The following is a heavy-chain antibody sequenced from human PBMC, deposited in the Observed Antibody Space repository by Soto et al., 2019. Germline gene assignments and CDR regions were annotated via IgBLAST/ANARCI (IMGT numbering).Heavy chain of an antibody. D-gene: IGHD4-17*01. V-gene: IGHV3-30*03. CDR3: ARVDYGDYYYYGMDV. CDR2: TSYDGSNK. J-gene: IGHJ6*02. CDR1: GFSFSSYG. Sequence: GGSLRLSCAASGFSFSSYGLHWVRQAPGKGLEWVAVTSYDGSNKYYADSVKGRFTISRDNSKNTLYLQMNSLRAEDTAVYYCARVDYGDYYYYGMDVWGQGTTVTVSS.